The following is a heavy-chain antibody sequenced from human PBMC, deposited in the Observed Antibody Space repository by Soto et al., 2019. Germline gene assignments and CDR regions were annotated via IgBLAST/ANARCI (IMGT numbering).Heavy chain of an antibody. Sequence: QLQLVQSGAEAKNPGASVKVSCKASGYTLPTATISWVRQAPGQGLEWMGWIKAYSGNTNYAQKLQGRVTMTTDTSTNTAYMELRSLTTDDTAIYYCAIADYGDDDYWGQGTLVTVSS. CDR2: IKAYSGNT. V-gene: IGHV1-18*01. CDR1: GYTLPTAT. D-gene: IGHD4-17*01. J-gene: IGHJ4*02. CDR3: AIADYGDDDY.